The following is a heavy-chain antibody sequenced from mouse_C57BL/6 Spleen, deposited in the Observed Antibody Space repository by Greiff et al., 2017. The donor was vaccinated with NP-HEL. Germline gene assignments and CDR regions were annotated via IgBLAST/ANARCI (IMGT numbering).Heavy chain of an antibody. J-gene: IGHJ3*01. CDR2: LNPNNGGT. V-gene: IGHV1-22*01. CDR1: GYTFTDYN. D-gene: IGHD1-1*01. Sequence: EVQGVESGPELVKPGASVKMSCKASGYTFTDYNLHWVKQSHGKSLEWIGYLNPNNGGTSSNQKFTGKATLTVTKSSRTTYLELRSLTSEDSAVYYCASDYCGSGGWFAYWGQGTLVTVSA. CDR3: ASDYCGSGGWFAY.